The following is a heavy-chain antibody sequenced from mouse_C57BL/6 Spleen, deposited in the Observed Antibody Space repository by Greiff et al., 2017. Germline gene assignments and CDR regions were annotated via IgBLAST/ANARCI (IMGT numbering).Heavy chain of an antibody. CDR2: IYPRSGNT. J-gene: IGHJ4*01. V-gene: IGHV1-81*01. CDR1: GYTFTSYG. D-gene: IGHD2-4*01. Sequence: VKLVESGAELARPGASVKLSCKASGYTFTSYGISWVKQRTGQGLEWIGEIYPRSGNTYYNEKFKGKATLTADKSSSTAYMELRSLTSEDSAVYFCARGGVYDYDVDYWGQGTSVTVSS. CDR3: ARGGVYDYDVDY.